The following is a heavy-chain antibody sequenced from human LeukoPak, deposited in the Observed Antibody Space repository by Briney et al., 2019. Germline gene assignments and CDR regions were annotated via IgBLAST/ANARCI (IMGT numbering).Heavy chain of an antibody. CDR3: AKAFFSGSGGNHKHFDS. D-gene: IGHD3-10*01. CDR1: GFTFSNFA. J-gene: IGHJ4*02. V-gene: IGHV3-23*01. CDR2: MSSVT. Sequence: PGGSLRLSCAASGFTFSNFAISWVRQAPGKGLEWVSAMSSVTYYADSVKGRFTISRDDSKSTLFLQMNSLRAEDTAVYYCAKAFFSGSGGNHKHFDSWGQGTLVTVSS.